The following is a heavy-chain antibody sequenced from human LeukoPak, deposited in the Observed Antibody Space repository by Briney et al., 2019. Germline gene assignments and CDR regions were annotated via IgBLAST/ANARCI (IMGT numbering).Heavy chain of an antibody. CDR3: ARGTLYPKVTIFGVVILQRMYYFDY. Sequence: SETLSLTCAVYGGSFSGYYWSWIRQPPGKGLEWIGEINHSGSTNYNPSLKSRVTISVDTSKNQFSLKLSSVTAADTAVYYCARGTLYPKVTIFGVVILQRMYYFDYWGQGTLVTVSS. CDR2: INHSGST. V-gene: IGHV4-34*01. J-gene: IGHJ4*02. CDR1: GGSFSGYY. D-gene: IGHD3-3*01.